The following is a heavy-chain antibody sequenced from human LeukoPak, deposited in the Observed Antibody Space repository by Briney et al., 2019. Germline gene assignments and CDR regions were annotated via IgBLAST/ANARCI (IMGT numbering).Heavy chain of an antibody. J-gene: IGHJ3*02. Sequence: GASVKVSCKASGYSFTSNVISWVRQAPGQGLEWMGWISAYNGNTNYAQKLQGRVTMTTDTSTSTAYMELRSLRSDDTAVYYCARFELGKHIEVAGIPFDIWGQGTMVTVSS. CDR3: ARFELGKHIEVAGIPFDI. V-gene: IGHV1-18*01. CDR2: ISAYNGNT. CDR1: GYSFTSNV. D-gene: IGHD6-19*01.